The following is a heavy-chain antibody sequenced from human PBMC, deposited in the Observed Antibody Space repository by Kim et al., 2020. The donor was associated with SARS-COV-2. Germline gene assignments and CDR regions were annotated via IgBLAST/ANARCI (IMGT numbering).Heavy chain of an antibody. J-gene: IGHJ6*02. D-gene: IGHD1-26*01. Sequence: NYSPPFQGHVTISADKSISTAYLQWSSLKASDTAMYYCARHWDGYGMDVWGQGTTVTVSS. CDR3: ARHWDGYGMDV. V-gene: IGHV5-10-1*01.